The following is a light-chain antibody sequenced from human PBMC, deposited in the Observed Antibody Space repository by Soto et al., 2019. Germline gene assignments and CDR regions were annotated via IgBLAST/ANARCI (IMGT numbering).Light chain of an antibody. J-gene: IGLJ1*01. Sequence: VLTQPPSVSAAPGQRVTISCSGSSSNIGGNSVSWYQQLPGTAPKLLIYDDDKRPSGIPDRFSGSKSGTSATLGITGFQTGDEADYYCGSWDSSMSAYVFGNGTKVTVL. CDR1: SSNIGGNS. CDR2: DDD. CDR3: GSWDSSMSAYV. V-gene: IGLV1-51*01.